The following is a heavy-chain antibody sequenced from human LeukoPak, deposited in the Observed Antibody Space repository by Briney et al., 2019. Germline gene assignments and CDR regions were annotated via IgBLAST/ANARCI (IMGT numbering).Heavy chain of an antibody. CDR1: GYTFISYA. D-gene: IGHD3-10*01. J-gene: IGHJ5*02. CDR2: INAGNGNT. CDR3: ARGPGPYYYGSGENWFDP. Sequence: GASVKVSCKASGYTFISYAMHWVRQAPGQRLEWMGWINAGNGNTKYSQKFQGRVTITRDTSASTAYMELSSLRSEDTAVYYCARGPGPYYYGSGENWFDPWGQGTLVTVSS. V-gene: IGHV1-3*01.